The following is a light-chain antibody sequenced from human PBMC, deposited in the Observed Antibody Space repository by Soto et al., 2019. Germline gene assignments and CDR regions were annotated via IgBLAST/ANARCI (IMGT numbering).Light chain of an antibody. V-gene: IGKV1-8*01. Sequence: AVRMTQSASALSAFTGDRVTITCRASQGISSYLAWYQQKPGKAPKLLIYAASTLQSGVPSWFSGSGSGTDFTLTISCLQSEDVAVYHCQQYGSSSRTFGPRTKVDIK. CDR1: QGISSY. CDR3: QQYGSSSRT. J-gene: IGKJ1*01. CDR2: AAS.